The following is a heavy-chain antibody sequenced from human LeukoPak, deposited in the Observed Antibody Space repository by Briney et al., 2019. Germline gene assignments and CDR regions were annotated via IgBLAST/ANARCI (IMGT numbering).Heavy chain of an antibody. D-gene: IGHD3-10*01. V-gene: IGHV4-59*01. J-gene: IGHJ6*02. CDR2: VYYSGNT. CDR3: ARDAPPEGSYYYGMDV. CDR1: GGSISSDY. Sequence: SETLSLTCTVSGGSISSDYWSWIRQPPGKGLEWIGYVYYSGNTNYNPSLKSRVIISVDTSKNQFSLRLSSVTAADTAVYYCARDAPPEGSYYYGMDVWGQGTTVTVSS.